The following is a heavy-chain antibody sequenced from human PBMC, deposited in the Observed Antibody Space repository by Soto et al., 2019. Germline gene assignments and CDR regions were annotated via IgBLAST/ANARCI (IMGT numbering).Heavy chain of an antibody. D-gene: IGHD3-22*01. CDR2: IYYSGST. Sequence: PSETLSLTCTVSGGPVTSGSHYWSWIRQPPGKGLEWIGSIYYSGSTYYNPSLKSRVTISVDTSKNQFSLKLSSVTAADTAVYYCASLYYYDSSGNFDYWGQGTLVTVSS. V-gene: IGHV4-39*01. J-gene: IGHJ4*02. CDR1: GGPVTSGSHY. CDR3: ASLYYYDSSGNFDY.